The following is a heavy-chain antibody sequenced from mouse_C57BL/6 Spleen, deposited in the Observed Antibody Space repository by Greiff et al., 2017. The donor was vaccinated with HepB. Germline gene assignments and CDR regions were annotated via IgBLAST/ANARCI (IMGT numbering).Heavy chain of an antibody. J-gene: IGHJ1*03. CDR1: GFTFSDYG. V-gene: IGHV5-17*01. CDR2: ISSGSSTI. CDR3: ASQGYYGRGPFDV. Sequence: DVMLVESGGGLVKPGGSLKLSCAASGFTFSDYGMHWVRQAPEKGLEWVAYISSGSSTIYYADTVKGRFTISRDNAKNTLFLQMTSLRSEDTAMYYCASQGYYGRGPFDVWGTGTTVTVSS. D-gene: IGHD1-1*01.